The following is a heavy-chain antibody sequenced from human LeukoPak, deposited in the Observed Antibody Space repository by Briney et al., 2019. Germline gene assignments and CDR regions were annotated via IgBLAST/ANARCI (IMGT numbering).Heavy chain of an antibody. CDR3: ARHGGGSYVGWFDP. V-gene: IGHV4-4*02. CDR1: GGSISSSNW. CDR2: IYHSGST. D-gene: IGHD1-26*01. Sequence: SGTLSLTCAVSGGSISSSNWWSWVRQPPGKGLEWIGEIYHSGSTNYNPSLKSRVTISVDKSKNQFSLKLSSVTAADTAVYYCARHGGGSYVGWFDPMGPGNPGHRLL. J-gene: IGHJ5*02.